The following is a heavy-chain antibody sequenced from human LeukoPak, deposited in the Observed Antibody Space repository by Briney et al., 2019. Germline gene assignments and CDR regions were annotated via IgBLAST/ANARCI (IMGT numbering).Heavy chain of an antibody. V-gene: IGHV3-21*01. CDR1: GFTFSSYS. CDR3: ARDGPNYYDSSGYYTYDYFDY. CDR2: ISSSSSCI. D-gene: IGHD3-22*01. Sequence: GGSLRLSCAASGFTFSSYSMNWVRQAPGKGLEWVSSISSSSSCIYYADSVKGRFTISRDNAKNSLYLQMNSLRAEDTAVYYCARDGPNYYDSSGYYTYDYFDYWGQGTLVTVSS. J-gene: IGHJ4*02.